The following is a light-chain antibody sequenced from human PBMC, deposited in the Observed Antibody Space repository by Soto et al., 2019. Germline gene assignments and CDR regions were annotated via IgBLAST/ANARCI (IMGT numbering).Light chain of an antibody. CDR1: QSVSSDY. J-gene: IGKJ1*01. CDR3: QQYGTSPTWT. CDR2: GAS. V-gene: IGKV3-20*01. Sequence: EILLTQSPSTLSLSPGERATLSCRASQSVSSDYLAWYQQKPGQAPRLLIYGASSRATGIPDRFSGSGSGTDFTLTISRLEPEDFAVYYCQQYGTSPTWTFGQGTKVDIK.